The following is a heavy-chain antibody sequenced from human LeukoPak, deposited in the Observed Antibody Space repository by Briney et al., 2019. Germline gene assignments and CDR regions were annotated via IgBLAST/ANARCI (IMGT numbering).Heavy chain of an antibody. CDR3: AKDLKKGAAAYYFDF. Sequence: GGSLRLSCATSAFTFSAYGMHWVRQAPGKGLEWVAVIANDGNDKKYADSVKGRFTISRDNTKDTLYLQMNSLRPEDTALYYCAKDLKKGAAAYYFDFWAREPWSPSPQ. J-gene: IGHJ4*02. D-gene: IGHD6-13*01. CDR2: IANDGNDK. V-gene: IGHV3-30*18. CDR1: AFTFSAYG.